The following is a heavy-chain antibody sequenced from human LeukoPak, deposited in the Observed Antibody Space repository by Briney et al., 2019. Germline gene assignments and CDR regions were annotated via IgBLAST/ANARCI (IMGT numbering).Heavy chain of an antibody. CDR3: ASLYCSGGSCCHFQH. CDR2: IYYSGST. Sequence: SETLSLTCTVSGGSISSYYWSWIRQPPGKGLEWIGYIYYSGSTNYNPSLKSRVTISVDTSKNQFSLKLSSVTAADTAVYYCASLYCSGGSCCHFQHWGQGTLVTVSS. V-gene: IGHV4-59*01. CDR1: GGSISSYY. D-gene: IGHD2-15*01. J-gene: IGHJ1*01.